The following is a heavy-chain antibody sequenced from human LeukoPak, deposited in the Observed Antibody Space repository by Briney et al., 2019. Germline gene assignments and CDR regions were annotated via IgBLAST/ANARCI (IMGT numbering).Heavy chain of an antibody. J-gene: IGHJ4*02. Sequence: GESLKISWKGSGYSFTSYWIGWVRQMPGKGLEWMGIIYPGDSDTRYSPSFQGHVTISADKSISTAYMQWSSLKASDTAMYYCERHQSGWYKYYFDYWGQGTLVTVSS. CDR1: GYSFTSYW. D-gene: IGHD6-19*01. V-gene: IGHV5-51*01. CDR2: IYPGDSDT. CDR3: ERHQSGWYKYYFDY.